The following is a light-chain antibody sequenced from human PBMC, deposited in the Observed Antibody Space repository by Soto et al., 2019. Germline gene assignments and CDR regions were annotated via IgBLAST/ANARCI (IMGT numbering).Light chain of an antibody. CDR3: QQYNSYSPYT. Sequence: DIQMTQSPSTLSASVGDRVTITCRASQSISSWLAWYQQKPGKAPKLLIYKASSLESGVPSRFSGSGSGTEFTITISSLQPDDFAPYYCQQYNSYSPYTFGQGTKLEIK. J-gene: IGKJ2*01. V-gene: IGKV1-5*03. CDR1: QSISSW. CDR2: KAS.